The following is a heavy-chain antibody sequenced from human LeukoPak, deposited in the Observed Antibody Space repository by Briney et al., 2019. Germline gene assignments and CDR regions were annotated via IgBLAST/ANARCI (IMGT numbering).Heavy chain of an antibody. Sequence: SVKVSCKASGGTXSSYAISWVRQAPGQGLEWMEGSIAVFGTPNYAQKFQGRVTITADESTSTTYMELSSLRSEDTAVYYCARGIGIPGRHQRFDPWGQGTLVTVSS. CDR1: GGTXSSYA. CDR2: SIAVFGTP. J-gene: IGHJ5*02. D-gene: IGHD2/OR15-2a*01. V-gene: IGHV1-69*13. CDR3: ARGIGIPGRHQRFDP.